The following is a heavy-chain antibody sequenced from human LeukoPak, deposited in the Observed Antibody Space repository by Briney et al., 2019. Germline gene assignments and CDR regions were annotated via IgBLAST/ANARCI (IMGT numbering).Heavy chain of an antibody. CDR2: IYSGGST. CDR3: ASSFKYYYDSSGPEKGAFDI. Sequence: SGGSLRLSCAASGFTVSSNYMSWVRQASGKGLEWVSVIYSGGSTYYAGSVKGRFTISRHNSKNTLYLQMNSLRAEDTAVYYCASSFKYYYDSSGPEKGAFDIWGHGTMVTVSS. V-gene: IGHV3-53*04. D-gene: IGHD3-22*01. CDR1: GFTVSSNY. J-gene: IGHJ3*02.